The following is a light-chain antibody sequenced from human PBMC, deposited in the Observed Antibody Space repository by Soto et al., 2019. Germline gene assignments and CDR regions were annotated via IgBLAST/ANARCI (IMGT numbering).Light chain of an antibody. Sequence: DIQVTQSPPTLSASVGDRVTITCRASQTISTWMAWYQQKPGKAPKLLVYDASTLQSGVASRFSGCGSGTEFTLIISGLQPDDSATYYCQQYTNTNNPWMFGQGTKVEI. CDR2: DAS. CDR1: QTISTW. V-gene: IGKV1-5*01. CDR3: QQYTNTNNPWM. J-gene: IGKJ1*01.